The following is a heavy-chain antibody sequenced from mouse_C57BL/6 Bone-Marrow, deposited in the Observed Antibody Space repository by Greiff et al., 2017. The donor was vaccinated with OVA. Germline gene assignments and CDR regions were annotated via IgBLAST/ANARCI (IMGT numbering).Heavy chain of an antibody. CDR2: INPSSGYT. V-gene: IGHV1-7*01. CDR3: ARSEEYYGSSYDWYFDV. D-gene: IGHD1-1*01. CDR1: GYTFTSYW. Sequence: QVQLQQSGAELAKPGASVKLSCKASGYTFTSYWMHWVKQRPGQGLEWIGYINPSSGYTKYNQKFKEKATLTADKSSSTADMQLSSLTYEDSAVYYCARSEEYYGSSYDWYFDVWGTGTTVTVSS. J-gene: IGHJ1*03.